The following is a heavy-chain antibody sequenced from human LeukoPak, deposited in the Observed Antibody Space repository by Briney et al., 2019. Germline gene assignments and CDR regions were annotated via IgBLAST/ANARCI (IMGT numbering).Heavy chain of an antibody. D-gene: IGHD3-10*01. V-gene: IGHV3-20*04. J-gene: IGHJ5*02. Sequence: GGSLRLSCAASGFTFDDYGMSWVRQAPGKGLEWVSGINWNGGSTGYADSVKGRFTISRDNAKNSLYLQMNSLRAEDTALYYCAKDSMKYYYGSGEWLDYNWFDPWGQGTLVTVSS. CDR1: GFTFDDYG. CDR3: AKDSMKYYYGSGEWLDYNWFDP. CDR2: INWNGGST.